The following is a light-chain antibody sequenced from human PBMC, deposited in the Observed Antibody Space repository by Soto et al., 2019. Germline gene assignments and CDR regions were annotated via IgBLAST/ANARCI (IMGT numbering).Light chain of an antibody. J-gene: IGKJ3*01. CDR2: WAS. Sequence: DIVMTQSPDSLAVSLGERATINCKSSQSVLYSSNNKNYLAWYQQKPGQPPKLLIYWASTRESGVPDRFSGSGSGTDFTLTISSLQAEDVAVYSCQHSYSTPFTFGPGTKVDIK. CDR1: QSVLYSSNNKNY. V-gene: IGKV4-1*01. CDR3: QHSYSTPFT.